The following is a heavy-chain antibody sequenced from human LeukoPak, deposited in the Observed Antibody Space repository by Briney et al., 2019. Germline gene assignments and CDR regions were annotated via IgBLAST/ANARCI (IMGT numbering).Heavy chain of an antibody. CDR3: ARGRVFPGVAPRQVWFDP. D-gene: IGHD3-10*01. Sequence: ASVKVSCKASGYTFSSDDINWVRQAPGQGLEWMGWMNPKSGNTGYAQKFPGRVTMTRNTSISTAYMELSRLRSEDTAVYYCARGRVFPGVAPRQVWFDPWGQGTPVTVSS. CDR1: GYTFSSDD. J-gene: IGHJ5*02. CDR2: MNPKSGNT. V-gene: IGHV1-8*02.